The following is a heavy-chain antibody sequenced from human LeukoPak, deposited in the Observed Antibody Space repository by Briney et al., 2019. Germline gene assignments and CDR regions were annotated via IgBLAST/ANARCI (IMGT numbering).Heavy chain of an antibody. CDR3: TTSTYDFWSGGN. D-gene: IGHD3-3*01. Sequence: GGSLRLSCAASGFTFSGSALHWVRQASGKGLEWVGRIRSKANSYATAYAASVKGRFTISRDDSKNTAYLQMNSLKIEDTAVYCCTTSTYDFWSGGNWGQGTLVTVSS. V-gene: IGHV3-73*01. CDR1: GFTFSGSA. CDR2: IRSKANSYAT. J-gene: IGHJ4*02.